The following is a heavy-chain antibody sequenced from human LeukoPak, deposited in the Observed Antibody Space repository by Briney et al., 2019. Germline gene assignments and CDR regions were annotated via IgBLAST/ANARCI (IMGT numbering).Heavy chain of an antibody. CDR1: GYTFTSYD. D-gene: IGHD3-10*01. V-gene: IGHV1-8*01. J-gene: IGHJ5*02. Sequence: RWASVKVSCKASGYTFTSYDINWVRQATGQGLEWMGWMNPNSGNTGYAQKFQGRVTMTRNTSISTAYMELSSLRSEDTVVYYCARVRPPLLWFGDSQKNWFDPWGQGTLVTVSS. CDR2: MNPNSGNT. CDR3: ARVRPPLLWFGDSQKNWFDP.